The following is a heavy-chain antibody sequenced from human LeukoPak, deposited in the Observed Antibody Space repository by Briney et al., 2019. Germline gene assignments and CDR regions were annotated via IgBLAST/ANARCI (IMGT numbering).Heavy chain of an antibody. D-gene: IGHD4-17*01. CDR3: ARLVPDDYGDPDAHDI. J-gene: IGHJ3*02. Sequence: SQTLSLTCTVSGGSISSGGYYWSWIRQHPGKGLEWIGYIYFNGSTYYNPSLKSRVTISVDTSKNQFSLKLSSVTAADTAVYYCARLVPDDYGDPDAHDIWGQGTMVIVSS. CDR2: IYFNGST. CDR1: GGSISSGGYY. V-gene: IGHV4-31*03.